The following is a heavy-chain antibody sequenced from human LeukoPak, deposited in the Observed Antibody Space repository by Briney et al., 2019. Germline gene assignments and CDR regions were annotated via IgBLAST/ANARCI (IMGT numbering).Heavy chain of an antibody. V-gene: IGHV4-34*01. CDR3: ARGRGCSGGSCYLDI. D-gene: IGHD2-15*01. J-gene: IGHJ3*02. Sequence: SETLSLTCAVYGGSFSGYYWSWIRQPPGKGLEWIGEINHGGSTNYKPSLKSRVTISVDTSKNQFSLKLSSVTAADTAVYYCARGRGCSGGSCYLDIWGQGTMVTVSS. CDR2: INHGGST. CDR1: GGSFSGYY.